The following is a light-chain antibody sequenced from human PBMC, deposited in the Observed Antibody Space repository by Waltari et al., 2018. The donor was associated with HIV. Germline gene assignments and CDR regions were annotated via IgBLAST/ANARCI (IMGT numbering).Light chain of an antibody. V-gene: IGKV1-39*01. J-gene: IGKJ1*01. CDR1: HHIGFN. Sequence: DIQMTQSQTSLSASVADTVTINCRASHHIGFNVYLYQYTIGRAPRLLIASTSNLHSGVPSRFSGSGFGTGFNLTISGHQADDFEQYFCQQSYGLPGTFGQGTRVEV. CDR3: QQSYGLPGT. CDR2: STS.